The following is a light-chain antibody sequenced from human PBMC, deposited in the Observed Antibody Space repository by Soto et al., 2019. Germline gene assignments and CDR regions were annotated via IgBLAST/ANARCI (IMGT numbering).Light chain of an antibody. Sequence: QSALTQPASVSGSPGQSITISCIGTSSNVGGFSYVSWYQQHPGKAPKLMIYDVSNRPSGVSNRFSGSKSGNTASLTISGLQAEDEADYYCSSYTSSTTLGVFGGGTKATVL. CDR1: SSNVGGFSY. J-gene: IGLJ3*02. CDR2: DVS. V-gene: IGLV2-14*01. CDR3: SSYTSSTTLGV.